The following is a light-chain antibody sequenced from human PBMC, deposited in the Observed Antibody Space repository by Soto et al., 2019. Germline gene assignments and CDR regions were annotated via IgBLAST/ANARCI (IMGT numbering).Light chain of an antibody. V-gene: IGKV3-15*01. CDR2: DTS. CDR1: QSVSIH. Sequence: ETVMTQSAGTVSVTQVERATLSCRASQSVSIHLAWYQQKPGQAPRLLIYDTSTRATGIPARFSGSGSGTEFTLTISSLQSEDFAVYYCQQYSNWPPITFGQGTRLEI. J-gene: IGKJ5*01. CDR3: QQYSNWPPIT.